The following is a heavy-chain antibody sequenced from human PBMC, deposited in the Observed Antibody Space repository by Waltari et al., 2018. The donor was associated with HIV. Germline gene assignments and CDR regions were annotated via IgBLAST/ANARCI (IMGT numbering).Heavy chain of an antibody. CDR3: ARDLVVASSVGYYGMDV. D-gene: IGHD3-22*01. CDR2: IYTSWST. CDR1: GGSISSYY. Sequence: QVQLQESGPGLVKPSETLSLTCTVSGGSISSYYWSWIRQPAGKGREWIGRIYTSWSTNYTPPLRRRVPLSVDTATNQFSLKLSSVTAADTAVYYCARDLVVASSVGYYGMDVWGQGTTVTVSS. V-gene: IGHV4-4*07. J-gene: IGHJ6*02.